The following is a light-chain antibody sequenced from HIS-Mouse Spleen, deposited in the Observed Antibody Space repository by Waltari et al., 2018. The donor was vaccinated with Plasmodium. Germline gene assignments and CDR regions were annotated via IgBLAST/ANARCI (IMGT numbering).Light chain of an antibody. CDR2: GAS. CDR3: QQYGSSGT. J-gene: IGKJ1*01. V-gene: IGKV3-20*01. Sequence: EIVLTPSPGTLPLSPGERASQSVSSSYLAWYQQKPGQAPRLLIYGASSRATGIPDRFSGSGSGTDFTLTISRLEPEDFAVYYCQQYGSSGTFGQGTKVEIK. CDR1: QSVSSSY.